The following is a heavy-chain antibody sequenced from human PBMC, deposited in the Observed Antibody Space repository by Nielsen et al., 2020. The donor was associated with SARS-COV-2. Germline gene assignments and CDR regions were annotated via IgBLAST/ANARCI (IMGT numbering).Heavy chain of an antibody. J-gene: IGHJ5*02. V-gene: IGHV1-2*06. CDR1: GYTFTDYY. Sequence: ASVKVSCKASGYTFTDYYIHWVRQAPGQGLEWMGRINPYSGGTNYAQKFQGTVTMTRDASISTVYMELTSDDTAVYYCARPGATYFPWGQGTLVTVSS. CDR3: ARPGATYFP. D-gene: IGHD2/OR15-2a*01. CDR2: INPYSGGT.